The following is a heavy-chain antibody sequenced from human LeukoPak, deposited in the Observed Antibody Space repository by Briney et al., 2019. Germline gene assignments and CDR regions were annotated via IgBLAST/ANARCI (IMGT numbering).Heavy chain of an antibody. CDR1: GFTFSSYA. CDR3: ARDPRNYGDYYFDY. Sequence: GGSLRLSCAASGFTFSSYAMSWVRQAPGKGLEWVSYISSSGSTIYYADSVKGRFTISRDNAKKSLYLQMNSLRAEDTAVYYCARDPRNYGDYYFDYWGQGTLVTVSS. CDR2: ISSSGSTI. J-gene: IGHJ4*02. V-gene: IGHV3-48*04. D-gene: IGHD4-17*01.